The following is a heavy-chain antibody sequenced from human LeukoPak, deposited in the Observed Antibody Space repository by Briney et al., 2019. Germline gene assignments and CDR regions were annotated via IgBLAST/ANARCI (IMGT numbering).Heavy chain of an antibody. V-gene: IGHV1-2*02. D-gene: IGHD3-10*01. CDR3: ARDSAHLWFGERYYYYYYYMDV. CDR2: SNPNSGGT. J-gene: IGHJ6*03. CDR1: GYTFTGYY. Sequence: ASVKVSCKASGYTFTGYYMHWVRQAPGQGLEWMGWSNPNSGGTNYAQKFQGRVTMTRDTSISTAYMELSRLRSDDTAVYYCARDSAHLWFGERYYYYYYYMDVWGKGTTVTVSS.